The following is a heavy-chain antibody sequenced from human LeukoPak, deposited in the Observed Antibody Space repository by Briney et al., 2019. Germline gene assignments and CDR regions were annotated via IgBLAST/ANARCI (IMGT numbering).Heavy chain of an antibody. Sequence: GGSLRLSCAASGFTFSSYWMHWVRQAPGKGLVWVSRINSDGSSTSYADSVKGRFTISRDNAKNTLYLQMNSLRAEDTAVYYCASDITMVRAPEDYWGQGTLVTVSS. V-gene: IGHV3-74*01. D-gene: IGHD3-10*01. CDR3: ASDITMVRAPEDY. J-gene: IGHJ4*02. CDR1: GFTFSSYW. CDR2: INSDGSST.